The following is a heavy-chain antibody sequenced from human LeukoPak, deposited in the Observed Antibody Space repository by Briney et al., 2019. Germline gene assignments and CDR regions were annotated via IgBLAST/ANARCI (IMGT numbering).Heavy chain of an antibody. CDR3: AREAATITWGYYYYGMDV. D-gene: IGHD5-12*01. CDR2: IKQDGSEK. V-gene: IGHV3-7*01. Sequence: GGSLRLSCAASGFTFSSYWMSWVRQAPGKGLEWVANIKQDGSEKYYVDSVKGRFTISRDNAKNSLYLQMNSLRAEDTAVYYCAREAATITWGYYYYGMDVWGQGTTVTVSS. J-gene: IGHJ6*02. CDR1: GFTFSSYW.